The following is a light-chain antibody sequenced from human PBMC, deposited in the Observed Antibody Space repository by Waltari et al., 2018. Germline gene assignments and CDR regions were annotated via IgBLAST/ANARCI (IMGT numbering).Light chain of an antibody. V-gene: IGKV1-39*01. J-gene: IGKJ2*01. Sequence: DLQMTQSPSSLSASVGDKVTITCRASQSISTSLNWYQQKSGKAPKLLILAASSLQTGVPLRFSGSGSGTDFTLTISSLQLEDFATYYCQQSYSTPMYTFGQGTKLEVK. CDR3: QQSYSTPMYT. CDR1: QSISTS. CDR2: AAS.